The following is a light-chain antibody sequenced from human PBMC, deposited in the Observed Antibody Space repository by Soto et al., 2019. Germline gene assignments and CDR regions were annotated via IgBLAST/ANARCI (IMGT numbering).Light chain of an antibody. Sequence: DIQMTQSPSTLSASVGDRVTITCRASQSISSWLAWYQQKPGKAPKLLIYKASSLESGDPSRFSGSGSGTEFTRTISSLQPDYFATYYCQQYNSYSFGQGTKLEIK. V-gene: IGKV1-5*03. J-gene: IGKJ2*01. CDR2: KAS. CDR1: QSISSW. CDR3: QQYNSYS.